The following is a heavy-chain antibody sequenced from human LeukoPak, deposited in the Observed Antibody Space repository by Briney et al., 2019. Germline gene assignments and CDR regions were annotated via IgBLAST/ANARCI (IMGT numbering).Heavy chain of an antibody. CDR2: IYYSGST. Sequence: SETLSLTCTVSGGSISSYYWSWIRQPPGKGLEWIGYIYYSGSTNYNPSLKSRVTISVDTSKNQFSLKLSSVTAADTAVYYCARSRVRKYYFDYWGQGTLVTVSS. CDR1: GGSISSYY. V-gene: IGHV4-59*12. CDR3: ARSRVRKYYFDY. J-gene: IGHJ4*02. D-gene: IGHD3-10*01.